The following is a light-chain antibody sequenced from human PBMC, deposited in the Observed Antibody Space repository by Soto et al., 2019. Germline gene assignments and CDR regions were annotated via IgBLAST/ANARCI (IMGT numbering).Light chain of an antibody. CDR1: QSISSSY. V-gene: IGKV3-20*01. CDR3: QQYSSHPLT. Sequence: EILWRPSTGTLSLSPGDRVMLPCRVSQSISSSYLTWYQRKHGQPPRILIYGASNRDTGIPDRFAGSWSGTDFTLSISRLEPEDFSVYYCQQYSSHPLTFGGGTKVDI. J-gene: IGKJ4*01. CDR2: GAS.